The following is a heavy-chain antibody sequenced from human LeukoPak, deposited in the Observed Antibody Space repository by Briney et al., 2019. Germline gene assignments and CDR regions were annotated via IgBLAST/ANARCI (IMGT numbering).Heavy chain of an antibody. D-gene: IGHD2-2*01. CDR1: GFTFSSYA. J-gene: IGHJ6*03. Sequence: PGGSLRLSCAASGFTFSSYAMSWVRQAPGKGLEWVSAISGSGGSTYYADSVKGRFTISRDNSKNTLYLQMNSLRAEVTAVYYCAKDLYCSSTSFYMDVWGKGTTVTVSS. CDR2: ISGSGGST. CDR3: AKDLYCSSTSFYMDV. V-gene: IGHV3-23*01.